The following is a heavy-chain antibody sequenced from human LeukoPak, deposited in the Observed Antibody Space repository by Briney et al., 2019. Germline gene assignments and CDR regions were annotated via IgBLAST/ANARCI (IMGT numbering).Heavy chain of an antibody. V-gene: IGHV4-39*01. Sequence: SETLSLTCTVSGGSISSSSYYWGWIRQPPGKGLEWIGSIYYSGGTYYNPSLKSRVTISVDTSKNQFSLRLSSVTAADTAVYYCARHGLAQWLPQNVNWFDPWGQGTLVTVSS. CDR1: GGSISSSSYY. J-gene: IGHJ5*02. CDR3: ARHGLAQWLPQNVNWFDP. CDR2: IYYSGGT. D-gene: IGHD6-19*01.